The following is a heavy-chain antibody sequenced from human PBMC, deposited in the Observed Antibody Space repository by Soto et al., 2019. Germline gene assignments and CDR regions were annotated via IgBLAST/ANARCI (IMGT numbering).Heavy chain of an antibody. J-gene: IGHJ4*02. CDR2: FYYTGST. V-gene: IGHV4-39*01. D-gene: IGHD6-19*01. Sequence: PSETLSLTCPVSGASLNNDTFYWGWIRQPPGMGLQWIGSFYYTGSTYYNPSLKGRVSISVDTSKSRFSLRLTSVTAADTAVYFCAKTYSSGWYPTYYFDQWGQGALVTVSS. CDR1: GASLNNDTFY. CDR3: AKTYSSGWYPTYYFDQ.